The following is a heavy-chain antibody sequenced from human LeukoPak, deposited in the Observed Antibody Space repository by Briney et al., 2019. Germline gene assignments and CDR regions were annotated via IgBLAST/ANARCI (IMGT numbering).Heavy chain of an antibody. Sequence: SSETLSLTCAVYGGSFSGYYWSWIRQPPGKGLEWIGEINHSGSTNYNPSLKSRVTISVDTSKNQFSLKLSSVTAADTAVYYCAKVVRAGYSSGWYNYWGQGTLVTVSS. D-gene: IGHD6-19*01. CDR1: GGSFSGYY. CDR2: INHSGST. J-gene: IGHJ4*02. CDR3: AKVVRAGYSSGWYNY. V-gene: IGHV4-34*01.